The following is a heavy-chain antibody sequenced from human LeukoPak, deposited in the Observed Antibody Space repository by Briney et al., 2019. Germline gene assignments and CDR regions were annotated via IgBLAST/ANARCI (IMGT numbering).Heavy chain of an antibody. V-gene: IGHV3-23*01. D-gene: IGHD2-21*02. CDR3: AKGSGASVTDFYFGMDV. Sequence: GGSLRVSCAASGFTFSSYAMTWVRQPPGKGLEWVSPISGSGGTTYYADSVRGRFTISRDNSKNTLYLQMNSLRAEDTAVYYCAKGSGASVTDFYFGMDVWGLGTTVTVSS. CDR2: ISGSGGTT. CDR1: GFTFSSYA. J-gene: IGHJ6*02.